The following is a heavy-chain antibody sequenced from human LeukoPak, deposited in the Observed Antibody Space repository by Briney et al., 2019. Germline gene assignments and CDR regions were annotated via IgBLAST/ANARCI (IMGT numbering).Heavy chain of an antibody. CDR2: IRYDGSNK. Sequence: PGGSLRLSCVASGFNFRSYGMHWVRQAPGKGLEWVAFIRYDGSNKYYADSVKGRFTISRDNSKNMLYLQMNSLRIEDTAVYYCANDLGWIQLNLGRGQGTLVTVSS. J-gene: IGHJ4*02. CDR3: ANDLGWIQLNLG. D-gene: IGHD5-18*01. V-gene: IGHV3-30*02. CDR1: GFNFRSYG.